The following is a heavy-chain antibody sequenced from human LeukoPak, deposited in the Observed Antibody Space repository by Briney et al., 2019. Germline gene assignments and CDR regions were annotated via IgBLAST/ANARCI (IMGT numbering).Heavy chain of an antibody. D-gene: IGHD3-10*01. V-gene: IGHV3-23*01. Sequence: GGSLRLSCAASGFTFSSYTMSWVRQAPGKGLEWVSAISHTSQYTYHADSVKGRFTISRDNSKNTLYLQMNSLRAEDTAMYYCAKGSSAGRPYYFDYWGQGTLVTVSS. CDR2: ISHTSQYT. CDR1: GFTFSSYT. CDR3: AKGSSAGRPYYFDY. J-gene: IGHJ4*02.